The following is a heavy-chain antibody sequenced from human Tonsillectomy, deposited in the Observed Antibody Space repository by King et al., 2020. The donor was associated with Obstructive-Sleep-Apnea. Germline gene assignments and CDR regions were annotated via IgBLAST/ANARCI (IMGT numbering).Heavy chain of an antibody. J-gene: IGHJ4*02. Sequence: QLVQSGAEVKKPEASVKVSCKASGYTFTSYAMHWVRQAPGQRLEWMGWINAGNGNTKYSQKFQGRVTITRDTSASTAYMELSSLRSEDTAVYYCARAFRWFGELSPESYFDYWGQGTLVTVSS. D-gene: IGHD3-10*01. CDR3: ARAFRWFGELSPESYFDY. CDR1: GYTFTSYA. CDR2: INAGNGNT. V-gene: IGHV1-3*01.